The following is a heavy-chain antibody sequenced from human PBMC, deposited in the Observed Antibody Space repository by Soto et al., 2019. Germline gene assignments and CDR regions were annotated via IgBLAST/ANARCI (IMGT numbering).Heavy chain of an antibody. CDR3: AKELGGYSYGYELDY. CDR2: ISGRGST. Sequence: EVQVLQYGGGLVQPGESLRLYCEASGFTFSSYAMSWVRQAPGKGLEWVSGISGRGSTNYADSVKGRFAISRDNAKNSLYLQMDSLRAEDTALYYCAKELGGYSYGYELDYWGQGTLVTVSS. V-gene: IGHV3-23*01. J-gene: IGHJ4*02. CDR1: GFTFSSYA. D-gene: IGHD5-18*01.